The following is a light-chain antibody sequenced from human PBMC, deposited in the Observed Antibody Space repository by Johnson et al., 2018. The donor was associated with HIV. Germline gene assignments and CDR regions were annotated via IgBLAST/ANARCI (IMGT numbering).Light chain of an antibody. V-gene: IGLV1-51*01. J-gene: IGLJ1*01. Sequence: QSVLTQPPSVSAAPGQKVTISCSGSSSNIGNNYVSWYQQVPGTAPKLLIYDNNTRPSGIPDRFSGSKSGTSATRCITGLQTGDEADYYCGTWDSLLGAGPYVFGTGTKVTVL. CDR2: DNN. CDR3: GTWDSLLGAGPYV. CDR1: SSNIGNNY.